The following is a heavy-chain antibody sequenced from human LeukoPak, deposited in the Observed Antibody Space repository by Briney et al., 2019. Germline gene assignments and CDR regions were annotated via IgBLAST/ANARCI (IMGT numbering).Heavy chain of an antibody. CDR1: GSSFTSYW. CDR3: ARLALPCSGGSCYYYGMDV. CDR2: IDPSDSYT. Sequence: GESLQISCQGSGSSFTSYWISWVRQLPGKGLEWMGRIDPSDSYTNYSPSFQGHVTISADKSISTAYLQWSSLKASDTAMYYCARLALPCSGGSCYYYGMDVWGKGTTVTVSS. V-gene: IGHV5-10-1*01. J-gene: IGHJ6*04. D-gene: IGHD2-15*01.